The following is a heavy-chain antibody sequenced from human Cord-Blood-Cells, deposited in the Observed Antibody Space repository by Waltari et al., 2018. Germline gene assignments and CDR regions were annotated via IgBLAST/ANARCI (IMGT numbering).Heavy chain of an antibody. D-gene: IGHD3-10*01. Sequence: QVQLQESGPGLVKPSETLSLTYTVSGGSISSYYWSWIRQPAGKGLEWIGSIYTSGSTNYNPSLKSRVTMSVDTSKNQFSLKLSSVTAADTAVYYCARGLRYYGSGSYYNYYYYYMDVWGKGTTVTVSS. V-gene: IGHV4-4*07. CDR2: IYTSGST. CDR3: ARGLRYYGSGSYYNYYYYYMDV. J-gene: IGHJ6*03. CDR1: GGSISSYY.